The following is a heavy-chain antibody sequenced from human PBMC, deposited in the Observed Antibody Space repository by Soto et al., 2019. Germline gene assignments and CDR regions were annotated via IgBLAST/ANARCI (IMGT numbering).Heavy chain of an antibody. J-gene: IGHJ4*02. CDR2: VYSSGST. CDR3: ARVRDWGFDY. CDR1: DGSLSRYD. Sequence: TSVTLSLTCLVSDGSLSRYDWSWIRQPPGKGLEWIGYVYSSGSTNSNPSLKSRVTISVDTSKNQFSLNLSSVTAADTAVYYCARVRDWGFDYWGQGALVTVSS. V-gene: IGHV4-59*01. D-gene: IGHD7-27*01.